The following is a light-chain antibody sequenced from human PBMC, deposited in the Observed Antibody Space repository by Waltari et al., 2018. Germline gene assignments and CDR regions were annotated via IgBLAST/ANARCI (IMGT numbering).Light chain of an antibody. CDR1: SSNIGAGYD. CDR2: GNS. Sequence: QSALTQPPSVSGAPGQWVSISCTGSSSNIGAGYDVHWYQQLPGAAPKLLIQGNSNRPSGVPDRLSGSKSGTSASLAIAGLQAEDEADYYCQSYDSTLRVSVFGGGSRLTVL. J-gene: IGLJ2*01. V-gene: IGLV1-40*01. CDR3: QSYDSTLRVSV.